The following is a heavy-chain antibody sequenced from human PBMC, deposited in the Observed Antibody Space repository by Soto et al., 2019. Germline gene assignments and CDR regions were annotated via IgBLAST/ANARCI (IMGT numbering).Heavy chain of an antibody. CDR1: GFTFSSDS. CDR2: ISSSSSTI. V-gene: IGHV3-48*01. D-gene: IGHD5-12*01. J-gene: IGHJ4*02. CDR3: ASQSSEWLLFAS. Sequence: GGSLRLSCAASGFTFSSDSMNWVRQAPGKGLEWVSYISSSSSTIYYADSVKGRFTISRDNAKNSLYLQMNSLRAEDTAVYYCASQSSEWLLFASWGQGTLVTVSS.